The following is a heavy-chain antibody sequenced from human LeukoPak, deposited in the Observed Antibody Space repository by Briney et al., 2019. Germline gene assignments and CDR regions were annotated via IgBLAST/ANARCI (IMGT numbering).Heavy chain of an antibody. V-gene: IGHV3-7*01. D-gene: IGHD3-10*02. J-gene: IGHJ6*04. Sequence: GGSLRLSCEASGITLNSYWMSWVRQAPGKGLEWMANINQDGSEKYYVDSVEGRFTISRDNANNSLYLQMNSLRAEDTAVYYCAELGITMIGGVWGKGTTVTISS. CDR1: GITLNSYW. CDR3: AELGITMIGGV. CDR2: INQDGSEK.